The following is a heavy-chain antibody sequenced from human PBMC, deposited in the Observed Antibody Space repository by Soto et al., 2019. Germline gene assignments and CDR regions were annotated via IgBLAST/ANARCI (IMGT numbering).Heavy chain of an antibody. Sequence: SETLSLTCTVSGGSISSSSYYWGWIRQPPGKGLEWIGSMYYSGSTYYNASLKSRVAISVETSKNQFSLKLSSVTAADTAVYYCARLNGGDYFDYWGQGTLVTVSS. CDR3: ARLNGGDYFDY. J-gene: IGHJ4*02. CDR1: GGSISSSSYY. V-gene: IGHV4-39*01. CDR2: MYYSGST.